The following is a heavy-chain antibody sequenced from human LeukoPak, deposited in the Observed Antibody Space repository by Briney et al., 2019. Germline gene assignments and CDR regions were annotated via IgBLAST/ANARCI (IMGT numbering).Heavy chain of an antibody. CDR3: AKDRLYCSGGSCYGGAFDY. V-gene: IGHV3-21*04. CDR1: GFTFSSYS. Sequence: PGGSLRLSCAASGFTFSSYSMNWVRQAPGKGLEWVSSISSSSGYIYYADSAKGRFTISRDNSKNTLYLQTNSLRAEDTAVYYCAKDRLYCSGGSCYGGAFDYWGQGTLVTVSS. CDR2: ISSSSGYI. J-gene: IGHJ4*02. D-gene: IGHD2-15*01.